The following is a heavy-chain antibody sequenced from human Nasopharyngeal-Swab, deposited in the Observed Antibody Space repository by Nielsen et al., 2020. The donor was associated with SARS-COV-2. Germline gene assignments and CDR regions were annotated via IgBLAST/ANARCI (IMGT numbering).Heavy chain of an antibody. CDR3: AREMVGAPFDY. CDR2: ISSSSSYI. D-gene: IGHD1-26*01. J-gene: IGHJ4*02. V-gene: IGHV3-11*06. CDR1: GFTFSDYY. Sequence: GGSLRLSCAASGFTFSDYYMSWIRQAPGKGLEWVSSISSSSSYIYYADSVKGRFTISRDNAKNSLYLQMNSLRAEDTAVYYCAREMVGAPFDYWGQGTLVTVSS.